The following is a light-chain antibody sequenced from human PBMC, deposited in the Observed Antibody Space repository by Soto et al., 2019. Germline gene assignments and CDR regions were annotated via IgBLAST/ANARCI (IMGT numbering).Light chain of an antibody. Sequence: EIVLTQSPGTLSLSPGERATLYCRASQSVGSNYLAWYQQKPGQAPRVLIYGASSRATGIPDRFSGSGSGADFTLTISRLEPEDFAVYYGQQYTTCQFTFGHGTKVDIK. CDR3: QQYTTCQFT. V-gene: IGKV3-20*01. CDR1: QSVGSNY. J-gene: IGKJ3*01. CDR2: GAS.